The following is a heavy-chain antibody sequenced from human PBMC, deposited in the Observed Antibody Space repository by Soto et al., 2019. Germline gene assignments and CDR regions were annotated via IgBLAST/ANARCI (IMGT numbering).Heavy chain of an antibody. D-gene: IGHD3-22*01. V-gene: IGHV3-30-3*01. CDR3: AREKKYYDSSLDY. CDR2: ISYDGSNK. J-gene: IGHJ4*02. CDR1: GFTFSSYA. Sequence: GGSLRLSCAASGFTFSSYAMHWVRQAPGKGLEWVAVISYDGSNKYYADSVKGRFTTSRDNSKNTLYLQMNSLRAEDTAVYYCAREKKYYDSSLDYWGQGTLVTVSS.